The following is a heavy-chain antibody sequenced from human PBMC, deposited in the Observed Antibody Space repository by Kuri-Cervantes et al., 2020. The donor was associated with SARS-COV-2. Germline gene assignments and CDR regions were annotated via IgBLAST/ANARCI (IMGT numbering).Heavy chain of an antibody. CDR1: GFTFSSYA. J-gene: IGHJ4*02. D-gene: IGHD3-3*01. V-gene: IGHV3-30-3*01. Sequence: GESLKISCAASGFTFSSYAMHWVRQAPGKGLEWVAVISYDGSNKYYADSVKGRFTISRDNSKNTLYLQMNSLTAEDTAVYYCAKDANDFWSGYYLDYWGQGTLVTVSS. CDR3: AKDANDFWSGYYLDY. CDR2: ISYDGSNK.